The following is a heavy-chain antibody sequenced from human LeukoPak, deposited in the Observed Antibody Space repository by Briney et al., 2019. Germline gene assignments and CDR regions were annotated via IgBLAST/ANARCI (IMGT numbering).Heavy chain of an antibody. Sequence: ASVKVSCKASGYTFTGYYMHWVRQAPGQGLEWMGWINPNSGGTNYAQKFQGRVTMTRDTSISTGYMELSRLRSDDTAVYYCARGYYYDSSGYYYSVWGQGTLVTVSS. CDR3: ARGYYYDSSGYYYSV. CDR2: INPNSGGT. CDR1: GYTFTGYY. V-gene: IGHV1-2*02. D-gene: IGHD3-22*01. J-gene: IGHJ4*02.